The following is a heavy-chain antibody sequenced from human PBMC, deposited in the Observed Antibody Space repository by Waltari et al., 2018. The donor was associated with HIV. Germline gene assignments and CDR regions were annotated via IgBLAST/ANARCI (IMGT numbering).Heavy chain of an antibody. Sequence: EHLVESGGAVVQPGGSLRRSCSVTGFSFDVYSMHCVRQLPGKGLEWVSLITWDGRGTSYADSVKGRFTISRDKTRMSLYLQMNSLRREDTALYYCAKDMGDCRTSSCYGGMDVWGQGTTVTVSS. V-gene: IGHV3-43*01. J-gene: IGHJ6*02. D-gene: IGHD2-2*01. CDR2: ITWDGRGT. CDR3: AKDMGDCRTSSCYGGMDV. CDR1: GFSFDVYS.